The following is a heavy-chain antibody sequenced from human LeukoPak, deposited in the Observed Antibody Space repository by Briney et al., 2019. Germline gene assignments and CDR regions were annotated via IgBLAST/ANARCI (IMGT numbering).Heavy chain of an antibody. CDR3: ARDGKRTSMITSGGARPHYFDY. CDR1: RGSISSSGYY. CDR2: IYYSGST. Sequence: ASETLSLTCTLSRGSISSSGYYWGWIRQPPGKGLEWIGSIYYSGSTYYNPSLKSRVTISVDTSKNQFSLKLSSVTAADTAVFYCARDGKRTSMITSGGARPHYFDYWGQGALVTVSS. D-gene: IGHD3-16*01. J-gene: IGHJ4*02. V-gene: IGHV4-39*07.